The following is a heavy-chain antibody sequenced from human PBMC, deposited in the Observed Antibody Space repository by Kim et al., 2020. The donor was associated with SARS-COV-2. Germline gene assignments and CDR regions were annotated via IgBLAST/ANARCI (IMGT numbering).Heavy chain of an antibody. CDR1: GGSISSSSYY. Sequence: SETLSLTCTVSGGSISSSSYYWGWIRQPPGKGLEWIGSIYYSGSTYYNPSLKSRVTISVDTSKNQFSLKLSSVTAADTAVYYCARSGLKRITIFGVDPHDGNACDMCGQGTMVIVAS. D-gene: IGHD3-3*01. CDR2: IYYSGST. J-gene: IGHJ3*02. CDR3: ARSGLKRITIFGVDPHDGNACDM. V-gene: IGHV4-39*01.